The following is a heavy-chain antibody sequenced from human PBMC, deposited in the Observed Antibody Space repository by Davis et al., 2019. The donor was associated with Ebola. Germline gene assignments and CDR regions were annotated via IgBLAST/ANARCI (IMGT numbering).Heavy chain of an antibody. Sequence: GESLKISCAASGFISSSYWMSWVRQAPGKGLEWVANIKEEGSEQYYVDSVKGRFTISRDNAKNSLYLQMNSLRVGDTAVYYCARGIMKYYFEYWGQGSLVTVSP. D-gene: IGHD3-16*01. J-gene: IGHJ4*02. CDR2: IKEEGSEQ. CDR3: ARGIMKYYFEY. CDR1: GFISSSYW. V-gene: IGHV3-7*01.